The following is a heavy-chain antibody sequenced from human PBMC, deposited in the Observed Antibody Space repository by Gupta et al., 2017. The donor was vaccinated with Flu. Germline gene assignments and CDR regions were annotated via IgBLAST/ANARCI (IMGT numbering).Heavy chain of an antibody. V-gene: IGHV3-30*18. CDR3: AKEGNIRPSYFEY. Sequence: QVQLVESGGGVVQPGMSLRLSCAASRLAFRDYGMHWVRQSPDRGLEWGAVMSEKGKNEAYADSVKGRCAISRDNSKRMLYLKMNNLRPDDTAREDCAKEGNIRPSYFEYWGQGSGVTVSS. D-gene: IGHD1/OR15-1a*01. CDR1: RLAFRDYG. J-gene: IGHJ4*02. CDR2: MSEKGKNE.